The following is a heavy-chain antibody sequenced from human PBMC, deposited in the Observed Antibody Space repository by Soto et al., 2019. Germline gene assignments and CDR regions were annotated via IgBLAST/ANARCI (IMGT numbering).Heavy chain of an antibody. CDR2: ISGSGGST. CDR1: GFTFSSYA. J-gene: IGHJ3*02. D-gene: IGHD2-21*01. Sequence: GGSLRLSCAASGFTFSSYAMSWVRQAPGKGLEWVSAISGSGGSTYYADSVKGRFTISRDNSKNTLYLQMNSLRAEDTAVYYCAKDLALSPGTIYAFDIWGQGTMVTVSS. V-gene: IGHV3-23*01. CDR3: AKDLALSPGTIYAFDI.